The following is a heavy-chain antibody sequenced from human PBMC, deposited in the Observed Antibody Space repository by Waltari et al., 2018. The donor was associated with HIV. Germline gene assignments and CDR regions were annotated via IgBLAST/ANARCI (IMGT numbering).Heavy chain of an antibody. CDR1: GYTFTSYG. D-gene: IGHD6-13*01. CDR3: ARGAAGYYYYVMDV. Sequence: QVQLVQSGAEVKKPGASVKVSCKASGYTFTSYGISWVRQAPGQGLEWMGWISVYNGHTNYSQKLQGRVTMTTDTATSTAYMELRSLRSDDTAVYYCARGAAGYYYYVMDVWGQGTTVTVSS. V-gene: IGHV1-18*01. J-gene: IGHJ6*02. CDR2: ISVYNGHT.